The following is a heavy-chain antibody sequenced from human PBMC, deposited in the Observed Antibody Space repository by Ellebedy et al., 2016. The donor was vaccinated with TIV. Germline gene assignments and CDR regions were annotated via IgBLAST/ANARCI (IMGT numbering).Heavy chain of an antibody. V-gene: IGHV4-59*11. J-gene: IGHJ4*02. Sequence: GSLRLSCAASGFIFKNHAMSWIRQPPGKGLEWIGYIYYSGSGSTNYNLSLRSRVTISLETSKDQFSLKLSSVTAAATAVYYCASRILGSRRLDYWGQGILVTVSS. CDR1: GFIFKNHA. CDR2: IYYSGSGST. D-gene: IGHD3-10*01. CDR3: ASRILGSRRLDY.